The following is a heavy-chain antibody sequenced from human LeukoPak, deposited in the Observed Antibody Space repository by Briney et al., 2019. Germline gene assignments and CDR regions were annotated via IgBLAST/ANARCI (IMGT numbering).Heavy chain of an antibody. CDR2: ISYVGSNK. J-gene: IGHJ4*02. CDR3: AKASGYEYWDFDY. D-gene: IGHD5-12*01. CDR1: GFTFSSYA. V-gene: IGHV3-30*04. Sequence: PGGTLRLSCAASGFTFSSYAMHWVRQAPGKGLEWVADISYVGSNKYYAASVKGRFTISRDTSKNTLYLQMYSLRAEDTAVYFCAKASGYEYWDFDYWGQGTLVTVSS.